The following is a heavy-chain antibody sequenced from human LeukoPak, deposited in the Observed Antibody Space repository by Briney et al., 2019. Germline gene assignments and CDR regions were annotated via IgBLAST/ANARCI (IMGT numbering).Heavy chain of an antibody. V-gene: IGHV4-59*08. CDR3: ARRVGYLDGMDV. Sequence: SETLSLTCTVSGGSISSYYWSWIRQPPGKGLEWIGYIYYSGSTNYNPSPKSRVTISVDTSKNQFSLKLSSVTAADTAVYYCARRVGYLDGMDVWGQGTTVTVSS. J-gene: IGHJ6*02. D-gene: IGHD6-13*01. CDR1: GGSISSYY. CDR2: IYYSGST.